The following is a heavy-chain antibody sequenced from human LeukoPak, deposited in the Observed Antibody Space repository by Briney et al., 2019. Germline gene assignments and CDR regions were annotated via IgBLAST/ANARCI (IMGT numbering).Heavy chain of an antibody. CDR3: ARAFCSSTSCYGAKAFDI. Sequence: PSETLSLTCTVSGGSISSYYWSWIRQPPEKGLVWIGFIYNSGSTNYNPSLKSRVTMSINTSKNQFSLKLSSVTAADTAVYYCARAFCSSTSCYGAKAFDIWGQGTMVTVSS. D-gene: IGHD2-2*01. V-gene: IGHV4-59*01. CDR1: GGSISSYY. CDR2: IYNSGST. J-gene: IGHJ3*02.